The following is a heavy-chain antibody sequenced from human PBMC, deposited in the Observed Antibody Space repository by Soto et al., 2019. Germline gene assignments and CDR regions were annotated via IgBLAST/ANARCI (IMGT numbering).Heavy chain of an antibody. D-gene: IGHD6-6*01. V-gene: IGHV5-51*01. Sequence: PGESLKISCKGSGYSFTSYWIGWVRQMPGKGLEWMGIIHPGDSDTRYSPSFQGQVTISADKSISTAYLQWSSLKASDTAMYYCARPSSSPYYYYGMDVWGQGTTVTVSS. CDR2: IHPGDSDT. J-gene: IGHJ6*02. CDR1: GYSFTSYW. CDR3: ARPSSSPYYYYGMDV.